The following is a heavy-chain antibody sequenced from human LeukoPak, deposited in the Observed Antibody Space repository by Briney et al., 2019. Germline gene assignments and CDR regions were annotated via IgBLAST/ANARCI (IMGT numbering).Heavy chain of an antibody. CDR1: GFTFSSYA. CDR3: AKDRCSNGIGCYYYYMDV. Sequence: GGSLRLSCAASGFTFSSYAMAWVRHPPGKGLEWVSSISGSGGGTYYADSVKGRFTISRDNSKNTLYLQMNSLRAEDTAVYYCAKDRCSNGIGCYYYYMDVWGKGTTVTISS. J-gene: IGHJ6*03. D-gene: IGHD2-8*01. CDR2: ISGSGGGT. V-gene: IGHV3-23*01.